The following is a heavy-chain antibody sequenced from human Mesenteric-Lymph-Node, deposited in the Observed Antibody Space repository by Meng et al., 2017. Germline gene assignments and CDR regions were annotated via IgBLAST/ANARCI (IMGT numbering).Heavy chain of an antibody. J-gene: IGHJ4*02. V-gene: IGHV4-39*01. CDR1: GGSISSNGYY. Sequence: QLQLQESGPGLVNPSESLPLTGTDSGGSISSNGYYWDWVRQPPGKGLEWIGAIYNSGSTSYNPSLQSRLTMFVDTSKNQFSLMLTSVTATDTAVYYCARRRGGSGRDCRGQGTLVTVSS. D-gene: IGHD3-10*01. CDR2: IYNSGST. CDR3: ARRRGGSGRDC.